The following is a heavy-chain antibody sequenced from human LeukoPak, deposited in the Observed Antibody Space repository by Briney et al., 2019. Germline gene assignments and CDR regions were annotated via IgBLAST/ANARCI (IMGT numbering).Heavy chain of an antibody. CDR2: IRSKAYGGTT. CDR1: GFTFGDYA. J-gene: IGHJ5*02. D-gene: IGHD3-22*01. Sequence: GSLRLSCTASGFTFGDYAMSWFRQAPGKGLEWVGFIRSKAYGGTTEYAASVKGRFTISRDDSKSIAYLQMNSLKTEDTAVYYCTRDPYYYDSSGHEWFDPWGQGTLVTVSS. CDR3: TRDPYYYDSSGHEWFDP. V-gene: IGHV3-49*03.